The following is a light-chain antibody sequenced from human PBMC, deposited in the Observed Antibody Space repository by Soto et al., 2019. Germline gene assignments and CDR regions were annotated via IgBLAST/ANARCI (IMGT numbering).Light chain of an antibody. CDR2: GAS. Sequence: EIVLAQSPGTLSLSPGERATLSCTASQSVTTSFLVWYQQKPVQAPRLLIYGASKRATGIPDRFTGSGSVTDFTLTISRLEPEDFAVYYCQQYVSSPWAFGQETKVDIK. J-gene: IGKJ1*01. CDR1: QSVTTSF. CDR3: QQYVSSPWA. V-gene: IGKV3-20*01.